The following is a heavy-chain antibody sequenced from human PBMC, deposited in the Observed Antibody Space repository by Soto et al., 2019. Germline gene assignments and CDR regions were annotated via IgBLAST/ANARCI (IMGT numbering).Heavy chain of an antibody. CDR2: ISYDGSNK. V-gene: IGHV3-30*18. CDR3: AKDGDKYCSSTSCRTYGMDV. J-gene: IGHJ6*02. D-gene: IGHD2-2*01. CDR1: GFPFSSYC. Sequence: GGSLRLSFAASGFPFSSYCMHWVRPAPGKGLEWVAVISYDGSNKYYADSVKGRFTISRDNSKNTLYLQMNSLRAEDTAVYYCAKDGDKYCSSTSCRTYGMDVWGQGTTVNVS.